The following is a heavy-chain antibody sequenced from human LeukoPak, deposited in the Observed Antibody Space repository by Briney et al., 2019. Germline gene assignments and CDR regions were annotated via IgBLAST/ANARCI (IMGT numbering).Heavy chain of an antibody. Sequence: SETLSLTCGVSGYSISSGYYWGWIRQSPGKGLEWIGSIFHSGKTYYNLSLKSRVTISVNTSKNQFSLKLTSVTAADTAVYYCARGDIPDFWGQGTLVTVSS. J-gene: IGHJ4*02. CDR3: ARGDIPDF. CDR1: GYSISSGYY. CDR2: IFHSGKT. V-gene: IGHV4-38-2*01. D-gene: IGHD2-21*01.